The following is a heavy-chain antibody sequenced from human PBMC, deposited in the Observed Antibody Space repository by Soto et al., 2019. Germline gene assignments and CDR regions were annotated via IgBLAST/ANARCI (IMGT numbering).Heavy chain of an antibody. CDR2: INHSGST. D-gene: IGHD3-22*01. CDR1: GGSFSGYY. Sequence: SETLSLTCAVYGGSFSGYYWSWIRQPPGKGLECIGEINHSGSTNYNPSLKSRVTISVDTSKNQFSLKLSSVTAADTAVYYCAREARGYYYDSSGSIGYYYYGMDVWGQGTTVTVSS. V-gene: IGHV4-34*01. J-gene: IGHJ6*02. CDR3: AREARGYYYDSSGSIGYYYYGMDV.